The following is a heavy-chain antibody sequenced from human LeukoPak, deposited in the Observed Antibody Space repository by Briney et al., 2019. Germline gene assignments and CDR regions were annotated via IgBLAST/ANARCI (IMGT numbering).Heavy chain of an antibody. Sequence: DPGGSLRLSCAASGFTFSDYYMSWIRQAPGKGLEWVSYISSSGSTIYYADSVKGRFTISRDNAKNSLYLQMNSLRAEDTAVYYCARDQPSPAGAFDIWGQGTMVTVSS. CDR3: ARDQPSPAGAFDI. CDR1: GFTFSDYY. D-gene: IGHD6-25*01. CDR2: ISSSGSTI. V-gene: IGHV3-11*04. J-gene: IGHJ3*02.